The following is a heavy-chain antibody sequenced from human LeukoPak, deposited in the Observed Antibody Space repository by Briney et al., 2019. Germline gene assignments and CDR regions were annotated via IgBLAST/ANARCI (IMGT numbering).Heavy chain of an antibody. CDR1: GYTFSGYG. D-gene: IGHD3-16*01. Sequence: ASVNVSCKACGYTFSGYGLRCVRQAPGQGLEWMDWISAYYCDTMYAPHLQGRLTMTTDTSTSTAYMELRTLRSDDTAVYFCARLGTDYWGQGTLVVVSS. CDR2: ISAYYCDT. J-gene: IGHJ4*02. CDR3: ARLGTDY. V-gene: IGHV1-18*01.